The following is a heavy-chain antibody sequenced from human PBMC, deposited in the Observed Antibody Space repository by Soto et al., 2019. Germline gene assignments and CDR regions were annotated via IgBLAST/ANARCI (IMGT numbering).Heavy chain of an antibody. Sequence: GASVKVSCKASGYTFTNYDINWVRQASGQGLEWMGWMNPNSGNTGFAQKFQGRITMTRDSSIDTAYMELHSLRAEDTAVYYCARDASPVVGGNRFDPWGQGTLVTVSS. J-gene: IGHJ5*02. CDR1: GYTFTNYD. CDR3: ARDASPVVGGNRFDP. CDR2: MNPNSGNT. D-gene: IGHD2-15*01. V-gene: IGHV1-8*01.